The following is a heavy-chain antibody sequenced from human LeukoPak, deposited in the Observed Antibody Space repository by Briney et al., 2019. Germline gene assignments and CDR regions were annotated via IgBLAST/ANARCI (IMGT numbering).Heavy chain of an antibody. V-gene: IGHV3-23*01. Sequence: GGTLRLSCAASGFTLSSYGMTWVRQAPGKGLEWVSSISGGGYTTYYADSVKGRFIISRDNSKNTLYLQMNSLRAEDTAVYYCARDGSGRVPEMSAPDYWGQGTLVTVSS. J-gene: IGHJ4*02. CDR1: GFTLSSYG. CDR3: ARDGSGRVPEMSAPDY. D-gene: IGHD3-10*01. CDR2: ISGGGYTT.